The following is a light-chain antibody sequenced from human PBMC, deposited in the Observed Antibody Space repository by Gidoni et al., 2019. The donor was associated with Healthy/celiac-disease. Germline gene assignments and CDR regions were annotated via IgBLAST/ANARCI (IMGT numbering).Light chain of an antibody. J-gene: IGKJ1*01. Sequence: EIQMTQSPATLSASVGDRVTMTCRANQRLNRWLAWYQQKPGKAPKLLIHKASSLESGVPSRFSGSGSGTEFSLTISGLQPDDFATYYCQQYNSYSRTFGQGTTVEMK. V-gene: IGKV1-5*03. CDR3: QQYNSYSRT. CDR2: KAS. CDR1: QRLNRW.